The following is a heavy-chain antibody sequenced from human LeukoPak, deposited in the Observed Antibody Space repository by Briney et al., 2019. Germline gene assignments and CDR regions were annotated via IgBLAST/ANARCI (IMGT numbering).Heavy chain of an antibody. V-gene: IGHV3-30*18. CDR3: AKDFGDYTLIHY. D-gene: IGHD4-17*01. Sequence: GGSLRLSCAASGFTFSRYGMHWVRQAPGKGLEWVAVVSLDGTDKFYADSMKGRFTISRDNSENTLYLQMNSLRPEDTAMYYCAKDFGDYTLIHYWGQGTLVTVSS. CDR2: VSLDGTDK. CDR1: GFTFSRYG. J-gene: IGHJ4*02.